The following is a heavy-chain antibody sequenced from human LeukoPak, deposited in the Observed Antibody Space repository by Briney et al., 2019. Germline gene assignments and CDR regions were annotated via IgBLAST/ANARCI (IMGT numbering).Heavy chain of an antibody. CDR1: GFTFSSYW. CDR2: IKQDGSEK. V-gene: IGHV3-7*01. D-gene: IGHD3-3*01. Sequence: GSLRLSCAASGFTFSSYWMSWVRQAPGKALEWVANIKQDGSEKYYVDSVKGRFTISRDNAKNSLYLQMNSLRAEDTAVYYCARVPPYYDFWSGYPDYYYYMDVWGKGTTVTVSS. J-gene: IGHJ6*03. CDR3: ARVPPYYDFWSGYPDYYYYMDV.